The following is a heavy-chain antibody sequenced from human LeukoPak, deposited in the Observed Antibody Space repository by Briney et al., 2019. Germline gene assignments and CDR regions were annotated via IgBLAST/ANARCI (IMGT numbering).Heavy chain of an antibody. CDR1: GVSISSGGYY. V-gene: IGHV4-31*03. CDR3: ARDRGEAAMARHYGMDV. Sequence: KPSETLSLTCTVSGVSISSGGYYWSWIRQPPGKGLEWIGHIYYSGSTYYNPSLKSRLNISVDTSKNHFSLQLSSVTAADTALYYCARDRGEAAMARHYGMDVWGQGTTVTVSS. J-gene: IGHJ6*02. D-gene: IGHD5-18*01. CDR2: IYYSGST.